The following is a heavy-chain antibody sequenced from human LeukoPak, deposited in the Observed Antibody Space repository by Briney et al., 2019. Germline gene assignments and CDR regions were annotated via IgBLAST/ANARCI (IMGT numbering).Heavy chain of an antibody. D-gene: IGHD3-10*01. CDR1: GGSFSSSHYS. CDR2: MSSSGST. CDR3: ARHVISYYHACDF. J-gene: IGHJ4*02. V-gene: IGHV4-39*01. Sequence: SETLSLTCTVSGGSFSSSHYSWGWIRQPPGKGLEWIGTMSSSGSTNYNPTLTSRVSISVDTPKNQFYLKLSSVTAADTAVYYCARHVISYYHACDFWGQGTLVTVSS.